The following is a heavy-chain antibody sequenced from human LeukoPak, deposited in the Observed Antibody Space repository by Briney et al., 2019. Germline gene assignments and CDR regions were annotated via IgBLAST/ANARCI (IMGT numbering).Heavy chain of an antibody. CDR3: ARDHWGRITIGGYVDH. CDR1: GFTFSSYT. D-gene: IGHD1-14*01. CDR2: ISADATGRVQ. Sequence: QSGGSLRLSCAASGFTFSSYTMHWVRQTPGKGLEWVAVISADATGRVQYYADSVKGRFTISRDSSKNTLYLQMNSLRPEDTAVYFCARDHWGRITIGGYVDHWGQGTLVTVSS. V-gene: IGHV3-30*01. J-gene: IGHJ4*02.